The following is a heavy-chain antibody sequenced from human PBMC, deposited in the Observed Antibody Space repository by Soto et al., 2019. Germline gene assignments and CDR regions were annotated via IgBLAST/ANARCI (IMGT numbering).Heavy chain of an antibody. CDR2: IDTSGTKI. Sequence: QVQLVESGGDLVKPGGSLRLSCAASGYTFSDYYMSWIRQAPGKGLEWISYIDTSGTKIYYANSVKGRFTITRDNATNSLYLEMNSLRDEGTAVYYCASHYDMWSGYLSPVDYWCQGTLVTVSS. V-gene: IGHV3-11*01. CDR1: GYTFSDYY. CDR3: ASHYDMWSGYLSPVDY. J-gene: IGHJ4*02. D-gene: IGHD3-3*01.